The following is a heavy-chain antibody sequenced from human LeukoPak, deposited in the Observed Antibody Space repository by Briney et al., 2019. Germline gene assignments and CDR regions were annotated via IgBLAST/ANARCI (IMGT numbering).Heavy chain of an antibody. CDR2: IRYDGSNK. V-gene: IGHV3-30*02. J-gene: IGHJ4*02. Sequence: GGSLRLSCAASGFTFSSYGMHWVRQAPGKGLEWVSFIRYDGSNKYYADSVKGRFTTSRDNSKNTLYLQMNSLRAEDTAVYYCAKDRRATQPQTPDYWGQGTLVTVSS. CDR1: GFTFSSYG. D-gene: IGHD1-26*01. CDR3: AKDRRATQPQTPDY.